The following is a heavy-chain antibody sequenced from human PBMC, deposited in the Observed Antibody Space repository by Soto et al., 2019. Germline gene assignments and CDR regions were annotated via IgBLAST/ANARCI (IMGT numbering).Heavy chain of an antibody. Sequence: GGSLRLSCAASGFTFSTYSMHWVRQAPGKGLEWVAGISKDASRKYFADSVRGRFTISRDNSWNTLSLQMNSLSIEDAAVYYCAGSISSGNKQGAFDIWGLGTMVTVSS. CDR3: AGSISSGNKQGAFDI. CDR1: GFTFSTYS. J-gene: IGHJ3*02. CDR2: ISKDASRK. V-gene: IGHV3-30-3*01. D-gene: IGHD6-25*01.